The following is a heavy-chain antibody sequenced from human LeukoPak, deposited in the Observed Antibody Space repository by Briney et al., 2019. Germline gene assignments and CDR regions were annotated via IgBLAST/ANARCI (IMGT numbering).Heavy chain of an antibody. CDR3: ARDPTTVYNVAYYFDT. V-gene: IGHV4-34*01. Sequence: PSETLSLTCAVFDLPFSGYYWSWVRQSPERGLEWIGEINDRGHANYNPSLKSRVTLSVDPSKKQFPLKLTSVTAADTAIYFCARDPTTVYNVAYYFDTWGQGTLVTVSS. D-gene: IGHD4-17*01. CDR1: DLPFSGYY. J-gene: IGHJ4*02. CDR2: INDRGHA.